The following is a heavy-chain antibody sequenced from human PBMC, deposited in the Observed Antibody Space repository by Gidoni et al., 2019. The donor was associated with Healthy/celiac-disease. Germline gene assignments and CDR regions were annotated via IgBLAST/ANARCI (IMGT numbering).Heavy chain of an antibody. CDR3: ASASWGSSSSGFYYYGMDV. J-gene: IGHJ6*02. CDR2: IIPIFGTA. V-gene: IGHV1-69*06. Sequence: QVQLVQSGAEVKKPGSAVKVSCKASGGTFSSYAISWVRQAPGQGLEWMGGIIPIFGTANYAQKFQGRVTITADKSTSTAYMELSSLRSEDTAVYYCASASWGSSSSGFYYYGMDVWGQGTTVTVSS. CDR1: GGTFSSYA. D-gene: IGHD6-6*01.